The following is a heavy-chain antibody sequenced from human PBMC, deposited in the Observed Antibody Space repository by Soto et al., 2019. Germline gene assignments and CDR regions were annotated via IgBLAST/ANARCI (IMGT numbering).Heavy chain of an antibody. CDR2: IWYDGSNK. J-gene: IGHJ4*02. CDR3: ARADYGDSPTYFDY. V-gene: IGHV3-33*01. CDR1: GFTFSSYG. D-gene: IGHD4-17*01. Sequence: GGSLRLSCAASGFTFSSYGMHWVRQAPGKGLEWVAVIWYDGSNKYYADSVKGRFTISRDNSKNTLYLQMNSLRAEDTAVYYCARADYGDSPTYFDYWGQGTLVTVSS.